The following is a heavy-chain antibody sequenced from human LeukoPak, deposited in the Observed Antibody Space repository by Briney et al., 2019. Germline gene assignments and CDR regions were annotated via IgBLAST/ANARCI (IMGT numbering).Heavy chain of an antibody. CDR3: AKALGFTVTTRTYFDY. D-gene: IGHD4-17*01. J-gene: IGHJ4*02. Sequence: GGSLRLSCAASGFTFHDYAMHWVRQAPGKGLEWVSGLSWNGGNIGYAESVRGRFTISRGNAGNSLYLQMNSLRPEDTALYYCAKALGFTVTTRTYFDYWGQGTLVTVSS. CDR2: LSWNGGNI. V-gene: IGHV3-9*01. CDR1: GFTFHDYA.